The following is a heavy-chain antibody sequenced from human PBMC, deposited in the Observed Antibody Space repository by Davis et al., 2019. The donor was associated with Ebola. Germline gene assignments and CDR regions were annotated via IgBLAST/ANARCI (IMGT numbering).Heavy chain of an antibody. D-gene: IGHD4-17*01. V-gene: IGHV4-34*01. J-gene: IGHJ5*02. CDR3: ARGLATVTSLWFDP. CDR1: GGSISSYY. CDR2: INHSGST. Sequence: SETLSLTCTVSGGSISSYYWSWIRQPPGKGLEWIGEINHSGSTNYNPSLKSRVTISVDTSKNQFSLKLSSVTAADTAVYYCARGLATVTSLWFDPWGQGTLVTVSS.